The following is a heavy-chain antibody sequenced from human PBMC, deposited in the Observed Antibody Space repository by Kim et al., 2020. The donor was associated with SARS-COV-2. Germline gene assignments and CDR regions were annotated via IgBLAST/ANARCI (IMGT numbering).Heavy chain of an antibody. D-gene: IGHD5-18*01. J-gene: IGHJ4*02. CDR3: AKEVHVDTAM. V-gene: IGHV3-30*18. CDR2: ISYDGSYK. CDR1: GFTFSRFG. Sequence: GGSLRLSCAASGFTFSRFGMHWVRQAPGKGLEWVAVISYDGSYKEYAGSVEGRFTISRDNSKNTLYLQMNSLRVEDTTVYYFAKEVHVDTAMWGQGTLVTVFS.